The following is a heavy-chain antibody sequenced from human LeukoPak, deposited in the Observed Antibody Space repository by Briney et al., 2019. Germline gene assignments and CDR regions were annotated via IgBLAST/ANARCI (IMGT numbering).Heavy chain of an antibody. V-gene: IGHV3-9*01. CDR1: GFTFDDYA. D-gene: IGHD3-10*01. Sequence: GGSLRLSCAASGFTFDDYAMHWVRQAPGKGLEWVSGISWNSGSIGYADSVKGRFTISRDNAKNSLYLQMNSLRAEDTALYYCAKDTGDYYYYGMDVWGQGTTVTVSS. CDR2: ISWNSGSI. J-gene: IGHJ6*02. CDR3: AKDTGDYYYYGMDV.